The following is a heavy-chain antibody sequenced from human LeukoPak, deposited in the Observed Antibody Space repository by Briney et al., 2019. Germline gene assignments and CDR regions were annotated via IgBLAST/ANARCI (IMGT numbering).Heavy chain of an antibody. V-gene: IGHV1-18*01. CDR3: ARNGRVRRVVKDLFEY. CDR1: GYTFTDYD. Sequence: GASVKVSCKTSGYTFTDYDITWGRQAPGQGLEWMGRVSPYNGNTYYSQRFQDRVTITKDTSTGTAYMELRNLRTDDTAMYYCARNGRVRRVVKDLFEYWGQGTLVAVSS. D-gene: IGHD3-10*01. CDR2: VSPYNGNT. J-gene: IGHJ4*02.